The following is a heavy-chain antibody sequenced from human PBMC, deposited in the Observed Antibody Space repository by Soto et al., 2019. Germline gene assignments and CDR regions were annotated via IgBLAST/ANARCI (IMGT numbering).Heavy chain of an antibody. V-gene: IGHV4-4*02. CDR3: ARHIVLMVYAIEDAFDI. D-gene: IGHD2-8*01. Sequence: QVQLQESGPGLVKPSGTLSLTCAVSGGSISSSNWWSWVRQPPGKGLEWIGEIYHSGSTNYNPSLTSRVTISVDKSKNQFSLKLSSVTAADTAVYYCARHIVLMVYAIEDAFDIWGQGTMVTVSS. J-gene: IGHJ3*02. CDR1: GGSISSSNW. CDR2: IYHSGST.